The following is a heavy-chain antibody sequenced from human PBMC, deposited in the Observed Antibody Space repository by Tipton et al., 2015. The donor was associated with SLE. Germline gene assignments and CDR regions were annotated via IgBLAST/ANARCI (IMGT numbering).Heavy chain of an antibody. CDR3: ARSRLYPGPDAFDI. CDR2: VYYTGNT. V-gene: IGHV4-39*07. D-gene: IGHD2-15*01. CDR1: GDSISSSSYY. J-gene: IGHJ3*02. Sequence: TLSLTCIVSGDSISSSSYYWGWIRQPPGKGLEWVGTVYYTGNTFYNPSLMSRVTISVDTSKAQLSLKLSSVTAADTAVYYCARSRLYPGPDAFDIWGQGTLVTVSS.